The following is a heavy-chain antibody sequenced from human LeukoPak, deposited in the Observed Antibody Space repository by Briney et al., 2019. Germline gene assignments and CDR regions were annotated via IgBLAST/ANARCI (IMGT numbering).Heavy chain of an antibody. J-gene: IGHJ4*02. D-gene: IGHD2-2*01. Sequence: PGGSLRLSCAASGFTFSSYAMSWVRQAPGKGLEWVGRIKSKTDGGTTDYAAPVKGRFTISRDDSKNTLYLQMNSLKTEDTAVYYCTPQWVPATIDFDYWGQGTLVTVSS. CDR1: GFTFSSYA. V-gene: IGHV3-15*01. CDR3: TPQWVPATIDFDY. CDR2: IKSKTDGGTT.